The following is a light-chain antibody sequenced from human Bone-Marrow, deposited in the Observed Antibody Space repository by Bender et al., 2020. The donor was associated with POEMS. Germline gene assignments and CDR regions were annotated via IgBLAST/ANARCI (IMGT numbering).Light chain of an antibody. V-gene: IGLV1-44*01. CDR1: SSNIGAHA. J-gene: IGLJ3*02. CDR2: SSH. CDR3: AVWDDSLNGWV. Sequence: QSVLTQPPSASGTPGQRFTISCSGGSSNIGAHAVNWYQHLPGTAPTLLFYSSHRRPSEVPDRFSGSRSGTSASLASSGLQSEEEADYYCAVWDDSLNGWVFGGGTKLTVL.